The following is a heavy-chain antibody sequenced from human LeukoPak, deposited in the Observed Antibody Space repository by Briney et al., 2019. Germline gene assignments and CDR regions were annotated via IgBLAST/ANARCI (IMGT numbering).Heavy chain of an antibody. D-gene: IGHD4-17*01. CDR1: GGTFSSYA. V-gene: IGHV1-69*01. CDR3: AKKTDYDLEFDY. J-gene: IGHJ4*02. Sequence: ASVKVSCKASGGTFSSYAISWVRQAPGQGLGWMGGIIPIFGTANYAQKFQGRVTITADESTSTAYMELSSLRSEDTAVYYCAKKTDYDLEFDYWGQGTLVTVSS. CDR2: IIPIFGTA.